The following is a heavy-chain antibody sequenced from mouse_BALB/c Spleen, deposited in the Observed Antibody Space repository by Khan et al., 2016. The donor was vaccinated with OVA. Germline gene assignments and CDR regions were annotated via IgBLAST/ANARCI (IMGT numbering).Heavy chain of an antibody. J-gene: IGHJ3*01. CDR2: INPGSGDT. Sequence: QVQLKESGAELVRPGTSVKVSCKASGYAFTDFLIEWLQQRPGQGLEWIGLINPGSGDTNYNEKFQGKATLNTNKSSGTAYMQLSSLTSDDSAFYFCARGGYGSWAYWGQGTLVTVSA. D-gene: IGHD1-1*02. V-gene: IGHV1-54*01. CDR3: ARGGYGSWAY. CDR1: GYAFTDFL.